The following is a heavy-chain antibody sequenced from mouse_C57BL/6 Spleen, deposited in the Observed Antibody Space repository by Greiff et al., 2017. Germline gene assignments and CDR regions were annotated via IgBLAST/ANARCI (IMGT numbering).Heavy chain of an antibody. D-gene: IGHD3-1*01. Sequence: VQLQQPGAELVKPGASVKLSCKASGYTFTSYWMHWVKQRPGRGLEWIGRIDPTSGGTKYNEKFKSKATLTVDTSSSTAYMQLSSLTSEDSAVYYCARAAQEGEFAYWGQGTLVTVSA. J-gene: IGHJ3*01. CDR3: ARAAQEGEFAY. CDR2: IDPTSGGT. CDR1: GYTFTSYW. V-gene: IGHV1-72*01.